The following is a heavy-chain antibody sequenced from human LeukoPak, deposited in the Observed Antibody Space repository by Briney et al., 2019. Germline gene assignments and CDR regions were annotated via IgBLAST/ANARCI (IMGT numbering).Heavy chain of an antibody. CDR3: ARADYYGSGNYYTSDY. D-gene: IGHD3-10*01. Sequence: TGGSLRLSCAASGFTFSSYSMNWVRQAPGKGLEWVSYIRSSGSTMHYADSVKGRFTISRDNAKNSLFLQMNSLRAEDTAVYYCARADYYGSGNYYTSDYWGQGTLVTVSS. V-gene: IGHV3-48*01. J-gene: IGHJ4*02. CDR1: GFTFSSYS. CDR2: IRSSGSTM.